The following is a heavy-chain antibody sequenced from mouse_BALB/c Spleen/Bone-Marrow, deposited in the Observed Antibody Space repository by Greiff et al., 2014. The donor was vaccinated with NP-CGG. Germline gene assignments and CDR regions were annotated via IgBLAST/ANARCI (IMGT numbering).Heavy chain of an antibody. J-gene: IGHJ4*01. D-gene: IGHD2-10*02. CDR3: ARDRYGNYFYYAMDY. Sequence: QVQLQQPGPGLVAPSQSLSTTCTVSGFSLTSYGVHWVRQPPGKGLEWLGVIWAGGSTNYNSALMSRLSISKDNSKSQVFLKMNSLQTDDTAMYYCARDRYGNYFYYAMDYWGQGTSVTVSS. CDR1: GFSLTSYG. CDR2: IWAGGST. V-gene: IGHV2-9*02.